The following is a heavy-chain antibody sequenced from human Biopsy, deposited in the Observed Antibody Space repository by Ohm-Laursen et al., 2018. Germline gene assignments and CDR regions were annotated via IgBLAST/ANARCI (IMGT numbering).Heavy chain of an antibody. CDR2: TYKGGNT. Sequence: SETLSLTCNVSGGDINNYYWSWIRQPAGKGLEWIGHTYKGGNTNHNPSLKSRVSMSVDTSKNQLSLTLRSVTAADTAVYYCARDLPSSYYYAMDVWGQGTTVTASS. CDR1: GGDINNYY. J-gene: IGHJ6*02. CDR3: ARDLPSSYYYAMDV. V-gene: IGHV4-4*07.